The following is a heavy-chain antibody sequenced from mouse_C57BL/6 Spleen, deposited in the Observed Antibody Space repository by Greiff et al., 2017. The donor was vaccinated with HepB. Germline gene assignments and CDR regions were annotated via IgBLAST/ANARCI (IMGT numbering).Heavy chain of an antibody. D-gene: IGHD1-1*01. CDR1: GYTFTDYY. J-gene: IGHJ2*01. CDR2: IGPGSGST. CDR3: ARRVTTVVGEGNYFDY. V-gene: IGHV1-77*01. Sequence: VHLVESGAELVKPGASVKISCKASGYTFTDYYINWVKQRPGQGLEWIGKIGPGSGSTYYNEKFKGKATLTADKSSSTAYMQLSSLTSEDSAVYFCARRVTTVVGEGNYFDYWGQGTTLTVSS.